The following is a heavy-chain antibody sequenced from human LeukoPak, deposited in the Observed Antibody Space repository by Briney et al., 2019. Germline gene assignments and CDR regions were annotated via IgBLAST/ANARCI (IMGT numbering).Heavy chain of an antibody. V-gene: IGHV3-30*04. D-gene: IGHD5-18*01. CDR2: ISYDGSNK. J-gene: IGHJ4*02. CDR1: GFTFSSYA. Sequence: GGSLRLSCAASGFTFSSYAMHWVRQTPGTGLEWVAVISYDGSNKYYADSVKGRFTISRDNSKNTLYLQMNSLRAEDTAVYYCARDTSLYVDTAMVVGPFDYWGQGTLVTVSS. CDR3: ARDTSLYVDTAMVVGPFDY.